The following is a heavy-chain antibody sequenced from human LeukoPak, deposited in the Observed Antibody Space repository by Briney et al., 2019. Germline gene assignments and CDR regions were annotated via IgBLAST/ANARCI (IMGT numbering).Heavy chain of an antibody. CDR1: GYTFTSYG. CDR2: ISAYNGNT. CDR3: ARDREDGSGSYYNDYYYYGMDV. V-gene: IGHV1-18*01. D-gene: IGHD3-10*01. J-gene: IGHJ6*02. Sequence: ASVKVSCKASGYTFTSYGISWVRQAPGQGLEWMGWISAYNGNTSYAQKLQGRVTMTTDTSTSTAYMELRSLRSDDTAVYYCARDREDGSGSYYNDYYYYGMDVWGQGTTVTVSS.